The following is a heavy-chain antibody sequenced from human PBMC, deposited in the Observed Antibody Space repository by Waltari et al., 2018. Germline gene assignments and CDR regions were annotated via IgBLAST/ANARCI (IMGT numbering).Heavy chain of an antibody. Sequence: VQLLESGGGLVQPGGSLRLSCAASGLTFSNYAMSWVRQAPGKGLEWVSVINGGVVNTYYADSVKGRLTISRDNSKNTLYLQMNSLRAEDTAVYYCAKHPTVGNFDYWGQGTLVTVSP. CDR1: GLTFSNYA. J-gene: IGHJ4*02. CDR3: AKHPTVGNFDY. V-gene: IGHV3-23*01. D-gene: IGHD4-4*01. CDR2: INGGVVNT.